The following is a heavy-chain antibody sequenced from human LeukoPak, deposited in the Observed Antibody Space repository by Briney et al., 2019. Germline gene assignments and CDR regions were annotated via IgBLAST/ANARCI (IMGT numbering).Heavy chain of an antibody. CDR3: AGVQVGAAGITFDY. V-gene: IGHV1-2*02. Sequence: ASVKVSCKASGYTFTGYYMHWVRQAPGQGLEWMGWINPNSGGTNYAQKFQGRVTMTRDTSISTAYMELSRLRSDDTAVYYCAGVQVGAAGITFDYWGQGTLVTVSS. CDR2: INPNSGGT. D-gene: IGHD6-13*01. CDR1: GYTFTGYY. J-gene: IGHJ4*02.